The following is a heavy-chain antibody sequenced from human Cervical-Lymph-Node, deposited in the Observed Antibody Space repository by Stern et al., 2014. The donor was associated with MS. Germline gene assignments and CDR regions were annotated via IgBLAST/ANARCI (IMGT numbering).Heavy chain of an antibody. J-gene: IGHJ4*02. Sequence: MQLVQSGAEVKKPGESLKISCKGSGYSFTSYWIGWVRQMPGKGLEWMGIIYPGDSDTRYSPSFQGQVTISADKSISTAYLQWSSLKAADTAMYYCARARYSYGPSRSFDYWGQGTLVTVSS. V-gene: IGHV5-51*03. CDR2: IYPGDSDT. D-gene: IGHD5-18*01. CDR1: GYSFTSYW. CDR3: ARARYSYGPSRSFDY.